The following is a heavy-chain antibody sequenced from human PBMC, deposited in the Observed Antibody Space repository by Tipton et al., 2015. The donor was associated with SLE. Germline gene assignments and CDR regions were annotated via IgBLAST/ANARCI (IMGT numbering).Heavy chain of an antibody. J-gene: IGHJ6*02. V-gene: IGHV4-4*07. CDR1: GGSISSYY. CDR3: ARDISAGYYYGMDV. D-gene: IGHD3-9*01. CDR2: IYHSGST. Sequence: TLSLTCTVSGGSISSYYWSWIRQPAGKGLDWIGRIYHSGSTYYNPSLKSRFTISVDTSKNQFSLKLSSVTAADTAVYYCARDISAGYYYGMDVWGQGTTVTVSS.